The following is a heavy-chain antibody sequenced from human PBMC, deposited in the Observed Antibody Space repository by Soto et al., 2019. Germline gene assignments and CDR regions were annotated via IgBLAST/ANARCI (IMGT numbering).Heavy chain of an antibody. J-gene: IGHJ4*02. D-gene: IGHD3-22*01. CDR1: VFTFSSYG. V-gene: IGHV3-30*18. Sequence: PGGSLRLSCAASVFTFSSYGMHWVRQAPGKGLEWVAVISYDGSNKYYADSVKGRFTISRDNSKNTLYLQMNSLRAEDTAVYYCAKVPAYYYDSSGYYFFVWGQGTLVTVSS. CDR2: ISYDGSNK. CDR3: AKVPAYYYDSSGYYFFV.